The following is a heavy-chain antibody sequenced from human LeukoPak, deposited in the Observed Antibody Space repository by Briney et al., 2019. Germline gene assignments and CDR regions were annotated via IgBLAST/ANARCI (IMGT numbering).Heavy chain of an antibody. J-gene: IGHJ6*03. CDR2: ISAYNGNT. D-gene: IGHD2-2*01. CDR3: ARDCSSTSCPSYYYYYMDV. V-gene: IGHV1-18*01. Sequence: GESLKISCKASGYTFTSYGISWVRQAPGQGLEWMGWISAYNGNTNYAQKLQGRVTMTTDTSTSTAYMELRSLRSDDTAVYYCARDCSSTSCPSYYYYYMDVWGKGTTVTVSS. CDR1: GYTFTSYG.